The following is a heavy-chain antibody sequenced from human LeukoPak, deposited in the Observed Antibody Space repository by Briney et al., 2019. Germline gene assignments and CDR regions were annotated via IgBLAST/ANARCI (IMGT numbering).Heavy chain of an antibody. J-gene: IGHJ4*02. V-gene: IGHV4-34*01. CDR2: INHSGST. Sequence: SETLSLTCAVYGGSFSGYYWSWIRQPPGRGLEWIGEINHSGSTNYNPSLKSRVTISVDTSKNQFSLKLSSVTAADTAVYYCARGFNALEGGLHNFDYWGQGTLVTVSS. D-gene: IGHD4-11*01. CDR1: GGSFSGYY. CDR3: ARGFNALEGGLHNFDY.